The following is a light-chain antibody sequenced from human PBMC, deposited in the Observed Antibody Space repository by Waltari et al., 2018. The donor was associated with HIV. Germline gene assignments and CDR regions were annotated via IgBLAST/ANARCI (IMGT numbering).Light chain of an antibody. J-gene: IGKJ2*01. CDR3: QQYNTYPYT. V-gene: IGKV1-5*03. CDR2: KAS. CDR1: QSISSW. Sequence: DIQMTQSPSTLSASVGDRVTITCRASQSISSWLAWFQQKPGKAPKLLIYKASSLESGVPSRFSGSVSGTEFTLTISSLQPDEFATYYCQQYNTYPYTFGQGTKLEIK.